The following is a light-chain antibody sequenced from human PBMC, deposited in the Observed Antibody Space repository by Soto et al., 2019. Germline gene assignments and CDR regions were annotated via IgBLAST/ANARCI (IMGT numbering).Light chain of an antibody. V-gene: IGLV1-40*01. CDR3: QSYDSSLSGVV. Sequence: QAVVTQPPSVSGAPGQRVTISCTGSRSNIGAGYDVHWYQQPPGTAPKLLIYGNINRPSGVPDRFSGSKSGTSASLAITGLQAEDEGDYYCQSYDSSLSGVVFGGGTKVTVL. CDR2: GNI. CDR1: RSNIGAGYD. J-gene: IGLJ2*01.